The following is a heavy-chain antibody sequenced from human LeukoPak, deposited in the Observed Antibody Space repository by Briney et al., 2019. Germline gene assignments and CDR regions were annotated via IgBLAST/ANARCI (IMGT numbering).Heavy chain of an antibody. CDR3: ARDGPTSIAAAGRNWFDP. CDR2: IYHSGST. J-gene: IGHJ5*02. V-gene: IGHV4-4*02. D-gene: IGHD6-13*01. Sequence: SGTLSLTCAVSGGSISSSNWWSWVRQPPGKGLEWIGEIYHSGSTNYNPSLKSRVTISVDKSKNQFSLKLSSVTAADTAVYYCARDGPTSIAAAGRNWFDPWGQGTLVTVSS. CDR1: GGSISSSNW.